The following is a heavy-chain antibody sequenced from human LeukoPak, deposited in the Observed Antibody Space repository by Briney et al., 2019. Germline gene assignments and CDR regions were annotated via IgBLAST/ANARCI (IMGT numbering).Heavy chain of an antibody. CDR1: GFTFSGSA. CDR3: TRHSQDIVATFGDYF. J-gene: IGHJ4*02. D-gene: IGHD5-12*01. V-gene: IGHV3-73*01. Sequence: PGGSLKLSCAASGFTFSGSAMHWVRQASGKGLEWVGRIRSKANSYATAYAASVEGRFTTSRDDSRNTAYLQMNSLKTEDTAVYYCTRHSQDIVATFGDYFWGQGTLVTVSS. CDR2: IRSKANSYAT.